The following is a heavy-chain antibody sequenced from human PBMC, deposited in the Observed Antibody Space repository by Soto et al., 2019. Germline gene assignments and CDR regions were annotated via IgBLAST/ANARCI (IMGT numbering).Heavy chain of an antibody. Sequence: GGSLRLSCVASGFTFENYAMSWVRQAPGKGLEWVSAISGSGGTTYYSDSVKGRFTISRDNSKDTVYLQMNDLRVEDAAEYFCAKDSWAIFGVPAGEYYAMDVWGQGTTVTVSS. CDR1: GFTFENYA. CDR3: AKDSWAIFGVPAGEYYAMDV. J-gene: IGHJ6*02. D-gene: IGHD3-3*01. V-gene: IGHV3-23*01. CDR2: ISGSGGTT.